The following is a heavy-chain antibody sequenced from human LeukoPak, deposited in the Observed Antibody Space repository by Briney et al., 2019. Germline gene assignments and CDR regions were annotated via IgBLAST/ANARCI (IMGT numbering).Heavy chain of an antibody. CDR2: IYASGST. V-gene: IGHV4-61*02. D-gene: IGHD6-19*01. J-gene: IGHJ5*02. Sequence: SETLSLTCTVSGGSISSGSYYWTWIRQPAGKGLEWIGRIYASGSTNYNPSLKSRVTISVDASKNQFSLRLSSVTAADTAVYYCAREGYSSGWYVESWFDPWGQGTLVTVSS. CDR1: GGSISSGSYY. CDR3: AREGYSSGWYVESWFDP.